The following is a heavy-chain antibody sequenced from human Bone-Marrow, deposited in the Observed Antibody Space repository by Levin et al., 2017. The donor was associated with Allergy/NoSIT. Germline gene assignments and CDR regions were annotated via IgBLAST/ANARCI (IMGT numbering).Heavy chain of an antibody. Sequence: SETLSLTCTVSGGSISSSSYQWGWIRQPPGKGLEWIGNIYYSGRTSYNPSLKNRVTISIDTSKNQLFLKLTSVTAAETAVYYCARVLSAISATGPEYLGQGILVTVSS. J-gene: IGHJ4*02. CDR3: ARVLSAISATGPEY. D-gene: IGHD6-13*01. CDR2: IYYSGRT. CDR1: GGSISSSSYQ. V-gene: IGHV4-39*07.